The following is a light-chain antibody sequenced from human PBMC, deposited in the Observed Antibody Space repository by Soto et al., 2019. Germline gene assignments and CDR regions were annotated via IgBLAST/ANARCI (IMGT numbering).Light chain of an antibody. CDR1: SSDVGAYKY. Sequence: QSALTQPASVSGSPGQSITISCTGTSSDVGAYKYVSWYQQHPGKVPKLIIYGVSNRPSGVSNRFSGSKSGNTAFLTISGLQPEEEANYDCTPFPGTTTPDVFGTGTKRTAL. CDR3: TPFPGTTTPDV. CDR2: GVS. V-gene: IGLV2-14*03. J-gene: IGLJ1*01.